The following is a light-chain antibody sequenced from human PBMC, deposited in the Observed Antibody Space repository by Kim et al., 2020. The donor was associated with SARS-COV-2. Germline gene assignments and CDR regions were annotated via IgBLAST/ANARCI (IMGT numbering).Light chain of an antibody. CDR3: QVWDSAVV. J-gene: IGLJ2*01. CDR2: YDS. Sequence: SYELTQPPSVSVAPGKTARITCGGNNIGSKSVHWYQQKPGQAPVVVIYYDSDRPSGIPERFSGSNSGNTATLTISRVEAGDEADYYCQVWDSAVVFGGGTQLTVL. CDR1: NIGSKS. V-gene: IGLV3-21*04.